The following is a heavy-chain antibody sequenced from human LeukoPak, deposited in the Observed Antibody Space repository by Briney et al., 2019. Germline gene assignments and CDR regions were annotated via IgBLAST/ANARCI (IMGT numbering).Heavy chain of an antibody. CDR1: GFTFSSYG. J-gene: IGHJ4*02. CDR3: ARGIKAVAGKVLDY. V-gene: IGHV3-30*03. CDR2: ISYDGSNK. Sequence: GGSLRLSCAASGFTFSSYGMHWVRQAPGKGLEWVAVISYDGSNKYYADSVKGRFTISRDNSKNTLYLQMNSLRAEDTAVYYCARGIKAVAGKVLDYWGQGTLVTVSS. D-gene: IGHD6-19*01.